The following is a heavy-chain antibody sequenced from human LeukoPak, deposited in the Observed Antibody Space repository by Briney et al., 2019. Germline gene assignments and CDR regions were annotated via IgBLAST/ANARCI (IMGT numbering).Heavy chain of an antibody. CDR1: GFTFSGYV. Sequence: GGSLRLSCAASGFTFSGYVISWVRQAPGKGPQWVADISGSGGSIYYADSVKGRFSDSRDNSKNMVYLELNSLRAEDTAVYYCAKNHEHGRYAGFDFWAEGALVAVSS. V-gene: IGHV3-23*01. D-gene: IGHD2-2*01. J-gene: IGHJ3*01. CDR2: ISGSGGSI. CDR3: AKNHEHGRYAGFDF.